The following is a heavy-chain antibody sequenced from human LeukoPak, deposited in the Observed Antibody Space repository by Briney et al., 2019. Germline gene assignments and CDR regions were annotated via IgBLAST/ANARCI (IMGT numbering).Heavy chain of an antibody. CDR1: GYSISTNYY. J-gene: IGHJ6*03. V-gene: IGHV4-38-2*02. CDR2: VYHNGET. Sequence: SETLSLTCTVSGYSISTNYYWAWIRQSPGTGLEWIGSVYHNGETYYNPSLKSRVIISVDTSKNEFSLRLTSVTAADTAVFYCVSPRSWELSDMAVWGKGTTVIVSS. CDR3: VSPRSWELSDMAV. D-gene: IGHD1-26*01.